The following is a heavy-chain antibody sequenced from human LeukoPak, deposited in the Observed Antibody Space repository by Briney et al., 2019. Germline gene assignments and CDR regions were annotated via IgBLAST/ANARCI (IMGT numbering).Heavy chain of an antibody. Sequence: PGGSLRLSCAASGFTFSNYYMNWIRQAPGKGLEWVSYISDSGDTIYYADSVKGRFTLSRDNAKNSLFLQMHSLRAEDTAVYCCARDLDFWSPYNAFDIWGRGTMVTVSS. CDR2: ISDSGDTI. CDR3: ARDLDFWSPYNAFDI. J-gene: IGHJ3*02. D-gene: IGHD3-3*01. CDR1: GFTFSNYY. V-gene: IGHV3-11*01.